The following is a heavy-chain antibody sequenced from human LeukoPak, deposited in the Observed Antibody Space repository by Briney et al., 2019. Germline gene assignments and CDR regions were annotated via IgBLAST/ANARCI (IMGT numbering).Heavy chain of an antibody. J-gene: IGHJ5*02. Sequence: ASVKVSCKASGYAFTNYDINWVRQATGQGLEWMGWTSGDNVNTYYAQKFLGRVIMTTDISTTTAYMELRSLRPDDTAVYYCVRDWEWKAARNLFDPWGQGTRVTVSS. CDR3: VRDWEWKAARNLFDP. CDR2: TSGDNVNT. V-gene: IGHV1-18*01. D-gene: IGHD6-6*01. CDR1: GYAFTNYD.